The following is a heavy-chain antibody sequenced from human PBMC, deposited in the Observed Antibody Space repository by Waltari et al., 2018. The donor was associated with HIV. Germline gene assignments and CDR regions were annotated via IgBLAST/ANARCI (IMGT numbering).Heavy chain of an antibody. CDR1: DCTFNTYD. CDR3: ARDQEFMTTVTPLAY. Sequence: QVQPAESGGGVVPPGGCLRLSRAAADCTFNTYDTHWVRQVPGEGLDSGAVICNDGSKTYYEGSVKGRFTISRDTSKNTVYLQMSSLRAEDTALYYGARDQEFMTTVTPLAYWGQGTPVTVSS. V-gene: IGHV3-33*01. J-gene: IGHJ4*02. CDR2: ICNDGSKT. D-gene: IGHD4-4*01.